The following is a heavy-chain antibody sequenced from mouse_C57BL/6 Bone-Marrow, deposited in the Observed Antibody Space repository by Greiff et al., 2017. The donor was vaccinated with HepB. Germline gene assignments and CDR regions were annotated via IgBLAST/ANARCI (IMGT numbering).Heavy chain of an antibody. Sequence: EVQLVESGAELVRPGASVKLSCTASGFNIKDDYMHWVKQRPEQGLEWIGWIDPENGDTEYASKFQGKATITADTSSNTAYLQLSSLTSEDTAVYYCTTYGYSNYYAMDYWGQGTSVTVSS. CDR2: IDPENGDT. V-gene: IGHV14-4*01. J-gene: IGHJ4*01. CDR1: GFNIKDDY. CDR3: TTYGYSNYYAMDY. D-gene: IGHD2-5*01.